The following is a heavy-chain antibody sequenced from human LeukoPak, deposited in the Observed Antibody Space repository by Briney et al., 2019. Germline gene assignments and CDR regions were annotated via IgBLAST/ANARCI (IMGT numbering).Heavy chain of an antibody. CDR3: ARALKFNAGMASADVHWFDL. J-gene: IGHJ5*02. Sequence: PSETLSLTCTVSGDSFGIHYWSWIRQTADKRLEFVGRVYTSGNTKYNPSPQNRATISLDKTKNEVHLTRPPLPPADSPVYYCARALKFNAGMASADVHWFDLWGHGVQVIVSS. V-gene: IGHV4-4*07. D-gene: IGHD2-2*01. CDR2: VYTSGNT. CDR1: GDSFGIHY.